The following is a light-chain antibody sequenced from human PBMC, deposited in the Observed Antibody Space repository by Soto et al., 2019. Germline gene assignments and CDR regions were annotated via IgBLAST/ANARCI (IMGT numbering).Light chain of an antibody. Sequence: ETVLTQSPGTVSLSPGERATLSCTTSQNVRSDYLAWYQQKPGQAPRLLVYGIFNRSTGIPDRFSGSGSGTDFTLTISGMEPEDSAVYYCQHYDGSHRTVGAGTKVEI. J-gene: IGKJ2*01. CDR3: QHYDGSHRT. CDR1: QNVRSDY. V-gene: IGKV3-20*01. CDR2: GIF.